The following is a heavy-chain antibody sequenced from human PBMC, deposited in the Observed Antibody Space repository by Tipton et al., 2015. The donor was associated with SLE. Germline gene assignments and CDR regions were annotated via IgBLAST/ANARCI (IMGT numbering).Heavy chain of an antibody. D-gene: IGHD3-9*01. J-gene: IGHJ4*02. CDR3: ARQPPGYYDILTGYGEFDY. CDR1: GYNFTNYW. Sequence: QLVQSGAEVKEPGESLKISCKGSGYNFTNYWIGWVRQMPGKGLEYMGIIYPGDSDTRYSPSFQGQVTISADKSISTAYLQWSSLKASDTAMHYCARQPPGYYDILTGYGEFDYWGQGTLVTVSS. CDR2: IYPGDSDT. V-gene: IGHV5-51*01.